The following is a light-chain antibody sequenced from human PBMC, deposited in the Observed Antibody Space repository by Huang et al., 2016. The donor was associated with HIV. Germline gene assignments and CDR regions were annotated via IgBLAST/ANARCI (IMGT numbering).Light chain of an antibody. Sequence: EIVMTQSPATLSVSPGESVTLSCRASQSVTRNLAWYQQKPGQAPRLLIYGASARATGVPARFSGSWSGTEFTLAISSLQSEDFAVYFCQHYDHWLTWTFGQGTRVEVK. J-gene: IGKJ1*01. CDR3: QHYDHWLTWT. CDR1: QSVTRN. CDR2: GAS. V-gene: IGKV3-15*01.